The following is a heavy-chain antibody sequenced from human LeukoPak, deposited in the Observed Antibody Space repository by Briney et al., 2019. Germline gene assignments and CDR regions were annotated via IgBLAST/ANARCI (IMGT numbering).Heavy chain of an antibody. D-gene: IGHD1-26*01. V-gene: IGHV3-73*01. J-gene: IGHJ5*02. CDR3: TRDSGTYNWLDP. CDR2: IDKKDNFYAT. CDR1: GFTFSGSA. Sequence: GGSLRRSCAASGFTFSGSAIHWVRQSSGKGLEWVGNIDKKDNFYATTSAASVTGRFTISRDDSKNTVYLQMNSLKTEDTALYYCTRDSGTYNWLDPWGQGTRVTVSS.